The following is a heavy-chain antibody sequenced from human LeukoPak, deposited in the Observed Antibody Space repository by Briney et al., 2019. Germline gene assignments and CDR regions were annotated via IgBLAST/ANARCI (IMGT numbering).Heavy chain of an antibody. D-gene: IGHD2-2*01. CDR1: GGSISSSSYY. CDR2: IYYSGST. Sequence: PSETLSLTCTVSGGSISSSSYYWGWIRQPPGKGLEWIGSIYYSGSTYYNPSLKSRVTISVDTSKNQFSLKLSSVTPEDTAVYYCARRLTQYDCFDPWGQGILVTVSS. J-gene: IGHJ5*02. CDR3: ARRLTQYDCFDP. V-gene: IGHV4-39*01.